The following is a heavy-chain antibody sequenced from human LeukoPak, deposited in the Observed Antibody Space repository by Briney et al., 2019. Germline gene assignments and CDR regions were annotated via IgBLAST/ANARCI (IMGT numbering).Heavy chain of an antibody. CDR1: GYTFTSYY. V-gene: IGHV1-46*01. D-gene: IGHD3-16*01. CDR2: INPSGGST. Sequence: ASVKVSCKASGYTFTSYYMHWVRQAPGQGLEWMGIINPSGGSTSYAQKFQGRVTMTRDTSTSTVYMELSRLRSDDTAVYYCARGEYSWGLDPWGQGTLVTVSS. CDR3: ARGEYSWGLDP. J-gene: IGHJ5*02.